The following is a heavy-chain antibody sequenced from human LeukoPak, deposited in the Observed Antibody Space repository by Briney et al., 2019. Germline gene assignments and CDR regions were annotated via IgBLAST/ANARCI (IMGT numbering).Heavy chain of an antibody. D-gene: IGHD3-22*01. J-gene: IGHJ4*02. CDR1: GGSFSGYY. V-gene: IGHV4-34*01. CDR2: INHSGST. Sequence: SETLSLTCAVYGGSFSGYYWSWIRQPPGKGLEWIGEINHSGSTNYNPSLKSRVTISVDTSKNQFSLKLSSVTAADTAVYYCARDLRDSSGYRFDYWGQGTLVTVSS. CDR3: ARDLRDSSGYRFDY.